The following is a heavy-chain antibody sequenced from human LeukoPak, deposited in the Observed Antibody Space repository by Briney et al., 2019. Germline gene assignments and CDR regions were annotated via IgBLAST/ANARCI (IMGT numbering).Heavy chain of an antibody. V-gene: IGHV1-2*04. CDR3: ARVSSSSGWPSFDY. D-gene: IGHD6-19*01. CDR1: GYTFTSYG. Sequence: ASVKVSCKASGYTFTSYGISWVRQAPGQGLEWMGWINPNSGGTNYAQKFQGWVTMTRDTSISTAYMELSRLRSDDTAVYYCARVSSSSGWPSFDYWGQGTLVTVSS. J-gene: IGHJ4*02. CDR2: INPNSGGT.